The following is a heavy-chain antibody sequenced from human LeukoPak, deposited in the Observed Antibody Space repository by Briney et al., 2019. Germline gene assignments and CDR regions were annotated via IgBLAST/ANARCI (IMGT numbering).Heavy chain of an antibody. Sequence: SETLSLTCTVSGGSISSYYWSWIRQPPGKGLEWIGSIYYSGSTYYNPSLKSRVTISVDTSKNQFSLKLSSVTAADTAVYYCAREEVGATWVDYWGQGTLVTVSS. CDR1: GGSISSYY. CDR2: IYYSGST. J-gene: IGHJ4*02. D-gene: IGHD1-26*01. CDR3: AREEVGATWVDY. V-gene: IGHV4-59*12.